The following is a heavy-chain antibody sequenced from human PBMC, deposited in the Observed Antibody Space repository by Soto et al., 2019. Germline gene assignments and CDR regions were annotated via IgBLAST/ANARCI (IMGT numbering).Heavy chain of an antibody. V-gene: IGHV4-34*06. CDR2: INHSGST. D-gene: IGHD1-1*01. J-gene: IGHJ6*02. CDR1: GGSFSGYY. Sequence: SETLSLTCAVYGGSFSGYYWSWIRQPPGKGLEWIGEINHSGSTNYNPSLKSRVIISVDTSNNQVSLNLASVTAADTAIYYCTTQGFGILHGLVDVWGQGTTVTVSS. CDR3: TTQGFGILHGLVDV.